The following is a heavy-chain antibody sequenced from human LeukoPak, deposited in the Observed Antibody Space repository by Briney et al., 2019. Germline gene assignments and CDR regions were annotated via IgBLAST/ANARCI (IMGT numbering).Heavy chain of an antibody. CDR3: AKGWEYQLLFFDY. CDR2: ISGSGGST. V-gene: IGHV3-23*01. D-gene: IGHD2-2*01. Sequence: GGSLRLSCAASGFTFSSYAMSWVRQAPGKGLEWVSAISGSGGSTYYADSVEGRFTISRDNSKNTLYLQMNSLRAEDTAVYYCAKGWEYQLLFFDYWGQGTLVTVSS. J-gene: IGHJ4*02. CDR1: GFTFSSYA.